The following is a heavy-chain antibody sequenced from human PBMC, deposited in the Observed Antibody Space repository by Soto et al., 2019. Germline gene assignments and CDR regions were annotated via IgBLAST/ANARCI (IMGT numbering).Heavy chain of an antibody. Sequence: QVHVVHSGAEVKKPGSSVKVTCKAFGGTFNSFGINWVRQAPGQGLEWMGGIIPVFGTTKYAQKFRDRVTLVADGSTRTSYREFSSLTSDDTALYYCAIEDCGRGGYYLDSLGQGTLVTVSS. J-gene: IGHJ4*01. CDR3: AIEDCGRGGYYLDS. CDR1: GGTFNSFG. V-gene: IGHV1-69*01. D-gene: IGHD2-21*01. CDR2: IIPVFGTT.